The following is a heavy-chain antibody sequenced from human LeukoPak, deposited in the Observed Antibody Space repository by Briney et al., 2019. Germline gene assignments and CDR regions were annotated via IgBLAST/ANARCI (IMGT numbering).Heavy chain of an antibody. J-gene: IGHJ6*03. CDR1: GYTFTSYD. D-gene: IGHD6-13*01. Sequence: ASVKVSCKASGYTFTSYDINWVRQATGQGLEWMGWMSPNSGNTGYAQKFQGRVTITRNTSISTAYMELSSLRSEETAVYYCARGSSSNWYGYYYYYMDVWGKGTTVTVSS. CDR3: ARGSSSNWYGYYYYYMDV. CDR2: MSPNSGNT. V-gene: IGHV1-8*03.